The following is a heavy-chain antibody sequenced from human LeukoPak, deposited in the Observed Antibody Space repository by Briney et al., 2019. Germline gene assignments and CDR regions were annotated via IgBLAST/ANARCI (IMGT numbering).Heavy chain of an antibody. D-gene: IGHD3-16*02. CDR3: AIRYYDYVWGSYRPKNFDY. CDR1: GYTFTSYD. V-gene: IGHV1-8*01. CDR2: MNPNSGNT. Sequence: ASVKVSCKASGYTFTSYDINWVRQATGQGLEWMGWMNPNSGNTGYAQKFQGRVTMTRNTSISTAYMELSSLRSEDTAVYYCAIRYYDYVWGSYRPKNFDYWGQGTLVTVSS. J-gene: IGHJ4*02.